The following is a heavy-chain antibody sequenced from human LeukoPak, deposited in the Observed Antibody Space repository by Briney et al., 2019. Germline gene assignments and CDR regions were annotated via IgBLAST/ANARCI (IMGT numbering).Heavy chain of an antibody. V-gene: IGHV4-4*02. J-gene: IGHJ4*02. Sequence: SGTLSLTCAVSGDSISNGHWWSWVRQPPGQGLEWIAEIFHSGSSNYNPSLKSRVTMSVDKSKNQFSLKLSSVTAADTAVYYSASAEPRGIIWYPYWGQGTLVTVSS. CDR1: GDSISNGHW. D-gene: IGHD6-13*01. CDR2: IFHSGSS. CDR3: ASAEPRGIIWYPY.